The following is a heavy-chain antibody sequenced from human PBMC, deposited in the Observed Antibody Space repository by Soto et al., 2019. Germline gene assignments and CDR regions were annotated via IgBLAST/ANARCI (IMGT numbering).Heavy chain of an antibody. V-gene: IGHV2-5*02. CDR3: APRILRTVFGLVTTTAIYFDF. CDR1: GFSLTTSGVG. D-gene: IGHD3-3*01. Sequence: QITLNESGPTVVNPAETLTLTCTFSGFSLTTSGVGVGWIRQSPGKAPEWLALIYWDDDKRYSASLKSRLTITQDPSKNQVVLTMASVDPADTATYYCAPRILRTVFGLVTTTAIYFDFWGQGTPVVVSS. J-gene: IGHJ4*02. CDR2: IYWDDDK.